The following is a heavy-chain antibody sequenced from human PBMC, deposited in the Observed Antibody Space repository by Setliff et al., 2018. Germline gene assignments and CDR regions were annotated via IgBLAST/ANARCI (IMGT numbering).Heavy chain of an antibody. Sequence: SVKVSCKASGGTFSSYAISWVRQAPGQGLEWMGGIIPIFGTANYAQKFQGRVTITADEPTSTAYMELRSLRSDDTAVYYCARGYSYGPFGYWGQGTLVTVSS. D-gene: IGHD5-18*01. V-gene: IGHV1-69*13. CDR3: ARGYSYGPFGY. J-gene: IGHJ4*02. CDR2: IIPIFGTA. CDR1: GGTFSSYA.